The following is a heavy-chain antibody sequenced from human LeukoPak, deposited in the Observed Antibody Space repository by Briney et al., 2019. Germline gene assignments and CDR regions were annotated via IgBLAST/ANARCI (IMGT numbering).Heavy chain of an antibody. J-gene: IGHJ6*03. Sequence: PGGSLRLSCAASGFTFSNAWMSWVRQAPGKGLEWVGRIKSKTDGGTTDYAAPVKGRFTISRDDSKNTLYLQMNSLKTEDTAVYYCTTGPRTYYYGSGSYTHMDVWGKGTTVTVSS. D-gene: IGHD3-10*01. CDR2: IKSKTDGGTT. CDR1: GFTFSNAW. CDR3: TTGPRTYYYGSGSYTHMDV. V-gene: IGHV3-15*01.